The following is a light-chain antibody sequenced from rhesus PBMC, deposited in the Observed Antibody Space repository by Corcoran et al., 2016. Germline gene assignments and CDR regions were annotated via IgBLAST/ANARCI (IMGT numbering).Light chain of an antibody. CDR2: KAS. Sequence: DIQMTQSPSSLSASVGDTVTITCRASQSISSWLAWYQQKPGKAPNLLIYKASSLQSGVPSRFSGIGSGKDFTLPISGLQSEDFATYNCQQCTRRARTFGQGTKVDIK. CDR3: QQCTRRART. J-gene: IGKJ1*01. CDR1: QSISSW. V-gene: IGKV1-22*01.